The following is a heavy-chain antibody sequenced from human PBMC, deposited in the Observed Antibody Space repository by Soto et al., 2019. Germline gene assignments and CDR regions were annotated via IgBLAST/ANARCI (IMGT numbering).Heavy chain of an antibody. J-gene: IGHJ4*02. D-gene: IGHD5-12*01. V-gene: IGHV3-30*03. Sequence: VQLVESGGGVVQPGRSLRLTCAASGFTFGNYGMHWVRQAPGKGLEWVSYIYSDGSNMSYAGSVEGRFTISRDNYKNTVSLQMNSLRTDDTAVYYCARHREMFLGWLLPEDHWGQGTLVTVS. CDR2: IYSDGSNM. CDR1: GFTFGNYG. CDR3: ARHREMFLGWLLPEDH.